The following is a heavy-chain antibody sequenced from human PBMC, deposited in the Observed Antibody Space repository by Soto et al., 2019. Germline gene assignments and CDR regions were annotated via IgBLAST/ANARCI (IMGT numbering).Heavy chain of an antibody. Sequence: SETLSLTCAVYGGSFSGYYWSWIRQPPGKGLEWIGEINHSGSTNYNPSLKSRVTISVDTSKNQFSLKLSSVTAADTAVYYCARVDYGGNYYYYYGMDVWGQGTTVTVSS. D-gene: IGHD4-17*01. CDR3: ARVDYGGNYYYYYGMDV. CDR2: INHSGST. CDR1: GGSFSGYY. J-gene: IGHJ6*02. V-gene: IGHV4-34*01.